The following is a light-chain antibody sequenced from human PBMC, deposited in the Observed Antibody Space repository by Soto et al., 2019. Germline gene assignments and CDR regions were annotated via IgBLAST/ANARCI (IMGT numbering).Light chain of an antibody. V-gene: IGKV3D-20*02. J-gene: IGKJ1*01. CDR2: EAS. Sequence: IVLTQSPVTLSFSPCEIATLSCSSSQSVSSSYLAWYQQKPGQAPRLLIYEASSRATGIPARFSGGGSGTVFTLTISRLEPEDFAVYYCQQRSNWPWTFGQGTKVDI. CDR3: QQRSNWPWT. CDR1: QSVSSSY.